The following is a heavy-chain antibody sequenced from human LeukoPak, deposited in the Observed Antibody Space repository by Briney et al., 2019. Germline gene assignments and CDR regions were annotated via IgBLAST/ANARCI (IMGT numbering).Heavy chain of an antibody. V-gene: IGHV4-34*01. CDR1: GGSFSGYY. J-gene: IGHJ4*02. CDR2: INHSGST. CDR3: ARGGRIAAAGTGYFDY. Sequence: SETLSLTCAVYGGSFSGYYWSWIRQPPGKGLEWIGEINHSGSTNYNPSLRSRVTISVDTSKNQFSLKLSSVTAADTAVYYCARGGRIAAAGTGYFDYWGQGTLVTVSS. D-gene: IGHD6-13*01.